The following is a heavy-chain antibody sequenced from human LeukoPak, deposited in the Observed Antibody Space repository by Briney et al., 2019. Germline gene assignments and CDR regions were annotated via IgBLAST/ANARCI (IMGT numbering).Heavy chain of an antibody. CDR1: GGTFSSYD. V-gene: IGHV1-69*04. CDR2: IIPIFGRA. CDR3: ASSLLGGSYLFDY. J-gene: IGHJ4*01. Sequence: ASVKVSCKASGGTFSSYDISWVRQAPGQGLEWMGRIIPIFGRANYAQKVQGRVTITTAKSNSTAYMELRMLRSEDTAVDLCASSLLGGSYLFDYWGQGTLVTVSS. D-gene: IGHD1-26*01.